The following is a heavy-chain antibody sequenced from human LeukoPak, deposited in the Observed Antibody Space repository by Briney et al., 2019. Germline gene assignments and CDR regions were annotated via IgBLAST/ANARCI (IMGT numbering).Heavy chain of an antibody. D-gene: IGHD3-22*01. CDR3: ARVASGVVAPTVGGKRGMDV. CDR1: GGSISSYY. J-gene: IGHJ6*02. V-gene: IGHV4-59*01. CDR2: IYYRGST. Sequence: SETLSLTCTVSGGSISSYYWSWIRQPPGKGLEWIGYIYYRGSTNYNPSLKSRVTISVDTSKNQFSLKLSSVTAADTAVYYCARVASGVVAPTVGGKRGMDVWGQGTTVTVSS.